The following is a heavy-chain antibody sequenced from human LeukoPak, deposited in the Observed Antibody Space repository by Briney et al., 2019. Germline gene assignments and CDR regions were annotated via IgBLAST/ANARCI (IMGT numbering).Heavy chain of an antibody. CDR1: GGSISSGGYS. V-gene: IGHV4-30-2*01. CDR3: AMGSTVTDY. CDR2: IYHSGST. J-gene: IGHJ4*02. Sequence: SETLSLTCAVSGGSISSGGYSWSWIRQPPGKGLEWIGYIYHSGSTYYNPSLKSRVTISVDRSKNQSSLKLSSVTAADTAVYYCAMGSTVTDYWGQGTLVTVSS. D-gene: IGHD4-17*01.